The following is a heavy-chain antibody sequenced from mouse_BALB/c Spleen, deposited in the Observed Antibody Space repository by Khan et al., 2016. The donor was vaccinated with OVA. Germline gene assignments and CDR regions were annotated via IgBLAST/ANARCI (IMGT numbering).Heavy chain of an antibody. V-gene: IGHV1-18*01. CDR3: STSRCGMFGY. D-gene: IGHD1-1*02. Sequence: VRLQQSGPELVKPGASVKITCKASGYTFTDYNIDWVKQSHGKSLEWIGDINPNTGYTIYNQIFKGKATLTVDKSSSTAYMELRSLTSDDTAVYYCSTSRCGMFGYWGQGTTLTVSS. CDR2: INPNTGYT. CDR1: GYTFTDYN. J-gene: IGHJ2*01.